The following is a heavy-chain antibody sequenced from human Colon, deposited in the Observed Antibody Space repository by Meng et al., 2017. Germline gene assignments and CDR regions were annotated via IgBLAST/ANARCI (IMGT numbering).Heavy chain of an antibody. V-gene: IGHV1-3*01. CDR1: GYTFTSNV. CDR3: ARGLLTGDAWGRYYFDY. Sequence: ASVKVSCKAFGYTFTSNVIHWVRRAPGQSLEWMGWINAGNGNRKYSQKFQDRVTINRNTSASTAYMDLSSLRPEDTAVYYCARGLLTGDAWGRYYFDYWGQGTLVTVSS. D-gene: IGHD7-27*01. CDR2: INAGNGNR. J-gene: IGHJ4*02.